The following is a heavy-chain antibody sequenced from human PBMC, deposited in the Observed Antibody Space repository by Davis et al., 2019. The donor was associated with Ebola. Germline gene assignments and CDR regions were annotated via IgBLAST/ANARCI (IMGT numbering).Heavy chain of an antibody. J-gene: IGHJ6*02. CDR3: ARGHSYGSMVYGLDV. Sequence: MPSETLSLTCAVYGGSFSGYYWSWIRQPPGKGLEWIGEINHSGSTNYNPSLKSRVTISVDTSKNQFSVKLTPLTAADTAVYYCARGHSYGSMVYGLDVWGQGTTVTVSS. D-gene: IGHD5-18*01. CDR2: INHSGST. V-gene: IGHV4-34*01. CDR1: GGSFSGYY.